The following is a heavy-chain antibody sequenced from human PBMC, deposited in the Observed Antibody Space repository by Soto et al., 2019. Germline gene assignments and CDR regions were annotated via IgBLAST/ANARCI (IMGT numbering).Heavy chain of an antibody. CDR1: GGSISSYY. D-gene: IGHD2-15*01. CDR3: ARGTPSPLIVRSSRGPWFDP. Sequence: SETLSLTCTVSGGSISSYYWSWIRQPPGKGLEWIGYMYYGGRTNYNPSLKSRVTISVDTSKMQVSLKLSSVTAADTAVYFCARGTPSPLIVRSSRGPWFDPWGQGTLVTAPQ. CDR2: MYYGGRT. J-gene: IGHJ5*02. V-gene: IGHV4-59*08.